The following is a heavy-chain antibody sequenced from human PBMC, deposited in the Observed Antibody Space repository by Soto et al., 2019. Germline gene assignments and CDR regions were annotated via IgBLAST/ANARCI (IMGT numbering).Heavy chain of an antibody. J-gene: IGHJ6*02. CDR1: GFSFSGSA. CDR3: ARTCTHGVCYDGYKYGMDV. Sequence: PGGSLRLSCAASGFSFSGSAMHWVRQASGKGLEWVGRIRSKANSYATAYAASVKGRFTISSDDSKNTAYLQMNSLKTEDTAVYYCARTCTHGVCYDGYKYGMDVWGQGTTVTVSS. D-gene: IGHD2-8*01. V-gene: IGHV3-73*01. CDR2: IRSKANSYAT.